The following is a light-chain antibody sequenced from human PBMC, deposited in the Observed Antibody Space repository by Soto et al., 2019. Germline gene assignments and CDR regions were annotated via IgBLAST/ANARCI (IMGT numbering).Light chain of an antibody. CDR3: QQRSNWPLT. CDR2: DAS. Sequence: EIVLTQSPATLSLSPGEIATLSCRASQSVSSYLAWYHQKPGQAPKLLIYDASNRATGIPARFSGSGSGTYFTLTISSLEPEDFAVYFGQQRSNWPLTFGGGTKVQIK. CDR1: QSVSSY. V-gene: IGKV3-11*01. J-gene: IGKJ4*01.